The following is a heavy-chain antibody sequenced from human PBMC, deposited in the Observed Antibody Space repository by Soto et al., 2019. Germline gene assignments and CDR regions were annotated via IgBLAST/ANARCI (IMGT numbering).Heavy chain of an antibody. D-gene: IGHD2-8*01. CDR2: ISGSGGST. J-gene: IGHJ4*02. Sequence: GGSLRLSCAASGFTFSSYAMSWVRQAPGKGLEWVSAISGSGGSTYYADSVKGRFTISRDNSKNTLYLQMNSLRAEDTAVYYCAKDPLGYCTNGVCYSGGAFDYWGQGTLVTVSS. CDR1: GFTFSSYA. V-gene: IGHV3-23*01. CDR3: AKDPLGYCTNGVCYSGGAFDY.